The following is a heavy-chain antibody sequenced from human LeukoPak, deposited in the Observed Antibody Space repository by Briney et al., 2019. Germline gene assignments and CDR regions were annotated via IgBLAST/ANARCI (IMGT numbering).Heavy chain of an antibody. Sequence: PSETLSLTCTVSGGSTSSSSYYWGWIRQPPGKGLEWIGNIYYSGSTYYNPSLNSRVTMSVDTSKNQFSLKLTSVTAADTAVYYCARLPKVAATNDYWGQGTLVTVSS. CDR1: GGSTSSSSYY. D-gene: IGHD1-26*01. J-gene: IGHJ4*02. CDR3: ARLPKVAATNDY. V-gene: IGHV4-39*01. CDR2: IYYSGST.